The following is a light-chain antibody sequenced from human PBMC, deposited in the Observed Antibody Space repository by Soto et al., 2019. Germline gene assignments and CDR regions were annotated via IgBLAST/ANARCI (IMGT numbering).Light chain of an antibody. V-gene: IGKV1-6*01. CDR1: QAIRND. Sequence: AIQMTQSPSFLSASVGDRVTITCRASQAIRNDLGWYQQKPGKAPKLLIYAASILQSGVPSRFSGSGSGTDFTLTISSLQPEDFATYYCLQDYTYPWTFGQGTEVEIK. CDR2: AAS. J-gene: IGKJ1*01. CDR3: LQDYTYPWT.